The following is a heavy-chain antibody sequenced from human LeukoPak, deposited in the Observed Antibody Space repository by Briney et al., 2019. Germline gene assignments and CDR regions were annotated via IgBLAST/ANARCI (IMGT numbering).Heavy chain of an antibody. Sequence: ASLKVSRKASRYTFTPYYMHCVRHPPGQERDRMGWIKHNSGGNNYAEKFQGRVTMTRDTSISTAYMELSRLRSDDTPVYKCARDRELPYYWGQGTLVTVSS. CDR3: ARDRELPYY. CDR1: RYTFTPYY. CDR2: IKHNSGGN. J-gene: IGHJ4*02. V-gene: IGHV1-2*02. D-gene: IGHD3-10*01.